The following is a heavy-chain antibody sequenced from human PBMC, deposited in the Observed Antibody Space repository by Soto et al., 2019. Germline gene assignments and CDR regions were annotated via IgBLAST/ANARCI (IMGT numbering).Heavy chain of an antibody. CDR1: GFSLTTDRVG. V-gene: IGHV2-5*02. CDR2: IYWDDSK. D-gene: IGHD3-10*01. CDR3: AHAYGGRALY. Sequence: QITLKESGPTLVKPTQTLTLTCTFSGFSLTTDRVGVGWIRQPPGEALEWLAVIYWDDSKTYRPSLESSLTITKDTSKNQVALTMSNTDSLDTATYYCAHAYGGRALYWGQGTLVTVSS. J-gene: IGHJ4*02.